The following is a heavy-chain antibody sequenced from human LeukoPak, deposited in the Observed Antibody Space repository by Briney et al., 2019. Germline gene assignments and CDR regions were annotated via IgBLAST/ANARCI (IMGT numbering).Heavy chain of an antibody. CDR2: INHSGST. J-gene: IGHJ3*02. D-gene: IGHD2-15*01. V-gene: IGHV4-34*01. CDR3: ARVPVVAVAANHAFDI. Sequence: SETLSLTCAVYGGSFSGYYWSWIRQPPGKGLEWIGEINHSGSTNYNPSLKSRVTISVDTSKNQFSLKLSSVTAADTAVYYCARVPVVAVAANHAFDIWGQGTMVTVSS. CDR1: GGSFSGYY.